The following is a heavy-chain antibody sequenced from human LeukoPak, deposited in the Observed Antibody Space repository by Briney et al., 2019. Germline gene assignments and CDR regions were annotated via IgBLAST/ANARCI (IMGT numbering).Heavy chain of an antibody. CDR1: GFTFSSYG. V-gene: IGHV3-30*03. CDR2: ISYDGSNK. J-gene: IGHJ6*02. Sequence: PGGPLRLSCAASGFTFSSYGMHWVRQAPGKELEWVAVISYDGSNKYYADSVKGRFTISRDNSKNTLYLQMNSLRAEDTAVYYCAREYSGYDFYYYYYGMDVWGQGTTVTVSS. CDR3: AREYSGYDFYYYYYGMDV. D-gene: IGHD5-12*01.